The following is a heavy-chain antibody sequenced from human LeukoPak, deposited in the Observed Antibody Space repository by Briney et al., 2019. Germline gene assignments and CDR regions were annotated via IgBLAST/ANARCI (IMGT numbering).Heavy chain of an antibody. J-gene: IGHJ4*02. V-gene: IGHV3-7*01. CDR1: GFTFDDYG. CDR3: AKDEVGGHFEY. CDR2: VNEDGRQI. Sequence: HPGGSLRLSCAASGFTFDDYGMSWVRHAPGKGLEWVAKVNEDGRQIYYADSVKGRFTISRDNAKNSVHLQMNNLRVEDTAVYYCAKDEVGGHFEYWGQGILVTVSS.